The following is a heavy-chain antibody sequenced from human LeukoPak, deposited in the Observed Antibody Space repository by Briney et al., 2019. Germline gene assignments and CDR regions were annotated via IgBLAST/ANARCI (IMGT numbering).Heavy chain of an antibody. CDR2: IYTGST. V-gene: IGHV4-59*01. CDR1: GGSMSTYY. Sequence: SETLSLTCTVSGGSMSTYYWTWIRQPPGKGLERIGFIYTGSTNYNPSLKSRVTISVDTSKNQFSLKLSSVTAADTAVYYCAGMRITTPTVRTLDYWGQGTLVTVSS. CDR3: AGMRITTPTVRTLDY. D-gene: IGHD1-14*01. J-gene: IGHJ4*02.